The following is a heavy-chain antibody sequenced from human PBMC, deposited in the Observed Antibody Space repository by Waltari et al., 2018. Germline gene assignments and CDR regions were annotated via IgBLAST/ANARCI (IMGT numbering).Heavy chain of an antibody. CDR1: GVSITSNRHY. D-gene: IGHD5-12*01. CDR3: ATYIGASVGTAAFDV. Sequence: QLQLQESGPGLVKPSETLSLTCSVSGVSITSNRHYWGWIRQPPGQGLEWIGTLSYTVATYSSPSLQSRVTISRDTSKNHLSLTLGSVTAADTAVYYCATYIGASVGTAAFDVWGQGTMVTVSS. CDR2: LSYTVAT. J-gene: IGHJ3*01. V-gene: IGHV4-39*02.